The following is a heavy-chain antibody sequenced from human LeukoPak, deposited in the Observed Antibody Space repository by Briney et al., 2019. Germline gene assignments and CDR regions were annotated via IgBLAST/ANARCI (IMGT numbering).Heavy chain of an antibody. J-gene: IGHJ4*02. CDR2: IKQDGSEK. Sequence: PGGSLRLSCAASGFTFSSYWKSWVRQAPGKGLEWVANIKQDGSEKYYVDSVKGRFTISRDNAKNSLYLQMNSLRAEDTAVYYCARKMWPGYYFDYWGQGTLVTVSS. CDR1: GFTFSSYW. V-gene: IGHV3-7*01. D-gene: IGHD2-21*01. CDR3: ARKMWPGYYFDY.